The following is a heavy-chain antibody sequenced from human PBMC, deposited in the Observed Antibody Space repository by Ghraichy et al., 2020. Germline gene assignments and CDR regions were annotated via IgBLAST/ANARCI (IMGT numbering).Heavy chain of an antibody. CDR1: GSSIGSRTSH. D-gene: IGHD3-3*01. J-gene: IGHJ4*02. CDR2: IYSSGIT. CDR3: TRGEFWSGVDY. Sequence: LSLTCTVSGSSIGSRTSHWSWIRQPAGGGLEWIGYIYSSGITNYNPSLKSRVSISVDTSKNQFSLKLTSVTAADTAVYYCTRGEFWSGVDYWGQGAQVTVPS. V-gene: IGHV4-61*09.